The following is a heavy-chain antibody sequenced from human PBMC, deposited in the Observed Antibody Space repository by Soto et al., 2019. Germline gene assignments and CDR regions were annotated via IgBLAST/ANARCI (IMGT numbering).Heavy chain of an antibody. Sequence: PSETLSLTCTVSGGSISSGGYSWSWILQHPGKGMEWIGYIYYSGSTSYNTHLKSRVNISVDTSKNQFSMKLSSVTAADTAVYYCAREDGDYYYMDVWGKGTTVTVSS. D-gene: IGHD4-17*01. V-gene: IGHV4-31*03. CDR2: IYYSGST. J-gene: IGHJ6*03. CDR3: AREDGDYYYMDV. CDR1: GGSISSGGYS.